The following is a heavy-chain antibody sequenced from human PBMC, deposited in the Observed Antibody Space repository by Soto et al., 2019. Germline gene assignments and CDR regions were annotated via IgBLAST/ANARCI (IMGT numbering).Heavy chain of an antibody. CDR2: IYAGGDT. CDR3: ALHCTGGNGFGY. V-gene: IGHV3-66*01. CDR1: GFTVSSSY. D-gene: IGHD2-8*02. J-gene: IGHJ4*02. Sequence: EVQVVESGGGLAQPGGSLRLSCAASGFTVSSSYMSWVRQAPGKRLEWVSVIYAGGDTFYADSVKGRFTISRDNSENTLYLQMNSLRVEDTAVYYCALHCTGGNGFGYWGQGTLVTVSS.